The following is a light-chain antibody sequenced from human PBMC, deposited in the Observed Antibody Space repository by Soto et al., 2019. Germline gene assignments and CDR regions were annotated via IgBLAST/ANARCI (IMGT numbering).Light chain of an antibody. CDR1: QSLLHITGETF. CDR3: MQSTQLPPT. V-gene: IGKV2D-29*02. CDR2: EVS. J-gene: IGKJ5*01. Sequence: DVVMTQTPLSQSVAPGQPASISCKSSQSLLHITGETFLFWYLQKPGQSPQLLIYEVSTRVSGVPDRFSGSGSGTDFTLEISRVETDDVGIYYCMQSTQLPPTFGQGTRLGIE.